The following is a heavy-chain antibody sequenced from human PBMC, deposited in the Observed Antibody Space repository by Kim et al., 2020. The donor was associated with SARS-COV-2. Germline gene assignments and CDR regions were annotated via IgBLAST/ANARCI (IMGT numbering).Heavy chain of an antibody. Sequence: SVKVSCKASGGTFSSYAISWVRQAPGQGLEWMGRIIPILGIANYAQKFQGRVTITADKSTSTAYMELSSLRSEDTAVYYCARGGADWKNRDPHLLGFDYWGQGTLVTVSS. D-gene: IGHD1-1*01. CDR2: IIPILGIA. V-gene: IGHV1-69*04. J-gene: IGHJ4*02. CDR1: GGTFSSYA. CDR3: ARGGADWKNRDPHLLGFDY.